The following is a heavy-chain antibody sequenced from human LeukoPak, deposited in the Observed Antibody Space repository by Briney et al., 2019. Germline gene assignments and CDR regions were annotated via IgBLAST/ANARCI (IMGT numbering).Heavy chain of an antibody. CDR1: GGSISSSSYY. V-gene: IGHV4-39*01. Sequence: SETLSLTCTVSGGSISSSSYYWGWLRQPPGKGLEWFGSINDSGSTYYNPSLKSRVTISIDTSENQFSLKLASVTAADTAVYYCARQIGAGRWSFDYWGQGTLVTVSS. CDR2: INDSGST. D-gene: IGHD4-23*01. CDR3: ARQIGAGRWSFDY. J-gene: IGHJ4*02.